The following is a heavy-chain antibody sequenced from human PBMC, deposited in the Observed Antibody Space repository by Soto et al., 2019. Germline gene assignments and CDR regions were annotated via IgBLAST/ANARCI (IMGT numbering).Heavy chain of an antibody. V-gene: IGHV1-69*13. J-gene: IGHJ6*02. D-gene: IGHD6-13*01. Sequence: SVKVSCKXSGGTFSSYAISWVRQAPGQGLEWMGGIIPIFGTANYAQKFQGRVTITADESTSTAYMELSSLRSEDTAVYYCARAYSSSWPYYYYGMDVWGQGTTVTVSS. CDR3: ARAYSSSWPYYYYGMDV. CDR1: GGTFSSYA. CDR2: IIPIFGTA.